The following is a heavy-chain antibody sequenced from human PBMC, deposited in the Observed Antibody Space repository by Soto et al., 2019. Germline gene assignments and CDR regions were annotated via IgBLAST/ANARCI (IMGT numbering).Heavy chain of an antibody. D-gene: IGHD6-19*01. V-gene: IGHV1-3*05. CDR1: GYTFTGYA. J-gene: IGHJ4*02. CDR3: ARAVAVAADFDY. CDR2: INAGNGNT. Sequence: QVQLVQSGAEEKKPGASVKVSCKASGYTFTGYAMHWVRQAPGQRLEWMGWINAGNGNTKYSQKFQGRVTITRDTPASTAYMEPSSLGAEDTAVYYWARAVAVAADFDYWGQGTLVTVSS.